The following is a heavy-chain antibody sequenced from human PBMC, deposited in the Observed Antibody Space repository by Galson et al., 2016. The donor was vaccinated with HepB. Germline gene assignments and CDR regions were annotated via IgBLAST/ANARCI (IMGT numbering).Heavy chain of an antibody. CDR1: GFTFRNYV. D-gene: IGHD4-17*01. V-gene: IGHV3-23*01. CDR3: AKDREDSGDYAFDS. Sequence: SLRLSCAATGFTFRNYVMSWVRKAPGKGLEWVAGIGRAGDGITYAGSVKGRFTISRDNSRNTLFLQMNSLRVEDTAVYYCAKDREDSGDYAFDSWGQGTLVTVSS. CDR2: IGRAGDGI. J-gene: IGHJ4*02.